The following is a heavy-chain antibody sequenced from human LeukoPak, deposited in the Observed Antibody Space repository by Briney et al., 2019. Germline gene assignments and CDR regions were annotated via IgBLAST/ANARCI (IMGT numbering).Heavy chain of an antibody. Sequence: ASVKVSCKASGHTFTGYYMHWVRRAPGQGLEWMGWINPSSGGTNYAQKFQGRVTMTRDTSISTAYMELSRLRSDDTAVYYCARDSDYDILTGYPTQNWFDPWGQGTLVTVSS. V-gene: IGHV1-2*02. D-gene: IGHD3-9*01. CDR3: ARDSDYDILTGYPTQNWFDP. CDR1: GHTFTGYY. J-gene: IGHJ5*02. CDR2: INPSSGGT.